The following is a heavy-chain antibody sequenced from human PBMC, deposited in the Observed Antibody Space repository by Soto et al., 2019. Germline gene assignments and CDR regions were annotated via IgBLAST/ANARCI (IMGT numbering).Heavy chain of an antibody. J-gene: IGHJ6*02. D-gene: IGHD2-8*01. CDR2: IYSSGSS. Sequence: QVHLQESGPGLVKPSETLSLTCIVSGGSVISGTYYWSWIRQPPGKGLEWIAYIYSSGSSTYNPSLQSRVTISVDTSKNQFCLRLTSVTAADTAVYYCARDSWVSPYYDGMDVWGQGTTVIVSS. CDR1: GGSVISGTYY. CDR3: ARDSWVSPYYDGMDV. V-gene: IGHV4-61*01.